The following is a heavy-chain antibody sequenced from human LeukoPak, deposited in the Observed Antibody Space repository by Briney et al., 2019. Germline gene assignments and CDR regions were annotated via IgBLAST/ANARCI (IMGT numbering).Heavy chain of an antibody. J-gene: IGHJ4*02. D-gene: IGHD6-19*01. CDR2: IYYSGST. Sequence: PSETLSLTCTVSGGSISSSSYYWGWIRQPPGKGLEWIGSIYYSGSTYYNPSLKSRVTISVDTSKNQFSLKLSSVTAADTAVYYCARGRQWLPSDYWGQGTLVTVSS. CDR3: ARGRQWLPSDY. CDR1: GGSISSSSYY. V-gene: IGHV4-39*07.